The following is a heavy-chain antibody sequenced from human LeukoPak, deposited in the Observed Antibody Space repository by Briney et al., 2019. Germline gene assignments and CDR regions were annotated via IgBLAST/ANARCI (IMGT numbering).Heavy chain of an antibody. Sequence: GASVKISCKPSGYTFTSYGLNWVRQAPGQGLEWMGWINTNTGNPTYAQGFTGRFVFSLDTSVSTAYLQISSLKAEDTAVYYCASNLRSLLWFGELDAFDIWGQGTMVTVSS. CDR1: GYTFTSYG. CDR2: INTNTGNP. J-gene: IGHJ3*02. CDR3: ASNLRSLLWFGELDAFDI. V-gene: IGHV7-4-1*02. D-gene: IGHD3-10*01.